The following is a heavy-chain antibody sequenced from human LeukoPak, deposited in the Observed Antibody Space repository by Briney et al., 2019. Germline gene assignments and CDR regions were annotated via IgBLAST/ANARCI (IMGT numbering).Heavy chain of an antibody. J-gene: IGHJ5*02. CDR2: IYTSGST. D-gene: IGHD3-10*01. Sequence: SETLSLTCTVSGGSISSGSYYWSWIRQPAGKGLEWIGRIYTSGSTNYNPSLKSRVTISVDTSKNQFSLKLSSVTAADTAVYYCARVGRVLLWFGLYHPYNWFDPWGQGTLVTVFS. CDR1: GGSISSGSYY. V-gene: IGHV4-61*02. CDR3: ARVGRVLLWFGLYHPYNWFDP.